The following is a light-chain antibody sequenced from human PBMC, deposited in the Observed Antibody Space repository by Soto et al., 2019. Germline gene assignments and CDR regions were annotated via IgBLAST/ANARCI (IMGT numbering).Light chain of an antibody. V-gene: IGKV2-28*01. Sequence: DIVMTQSPLSLPVTPGEPASISCRSSQSLLHSNGYNYLDWYLQKPGQSPQLLIYLGSNRASGVPDRFRGSGSGTDFTLTISRVEAEDVGVYYCMQALQTSYTFGQGTKLQIK. CDR3: MQALQTSYT. CDR2: LGS. J-gene: IGKJ2*01. CDR1: QSLLHSNGYNY.